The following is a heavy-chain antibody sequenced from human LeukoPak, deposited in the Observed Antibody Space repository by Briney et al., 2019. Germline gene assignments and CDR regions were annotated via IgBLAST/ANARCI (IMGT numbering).Heavy chain of an antibody. V-gene: IGHV1-8*02. D-gene: IGHD2/OR15-2a*01. J-gene: IGHJ6*03. CDR2: MNPNSGNT. CDR3: ARGRRGSFPKKYYYYMDV. CDR1: GYTFTSYD. Sequence: GASVKVSCKASGYTFTSYDINWVRQATGQGLEWMGWMNPNSGNTGYAQKFQGRVTMTRNTSISTAYMELSSLRSEDTAVYYCARGRRGSFPKKYYYYMDVWGKGTTVTVSS.